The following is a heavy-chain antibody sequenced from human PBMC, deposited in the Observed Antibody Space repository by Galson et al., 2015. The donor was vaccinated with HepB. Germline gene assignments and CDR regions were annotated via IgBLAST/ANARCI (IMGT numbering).Heavy chain of an antibody. CDR2: IDWDDDK. CDR3: ARIHYRYYAPYYMDV. V-gene: IGHV2-70*04. CDR1: GFSLSTSGMR. Sequence: PALVKPTQTLTLTCTVSGFSLSTSGMRVSWIRQPPGEALEWLARIDWDDDKFYSTSLKTRLTISKDTSKNQVVLTMTNMDPVDTATYYCARIHYRYYAPYYMDVWGKGTTVTVSS. D-gene: IGHD3-16*01. J-gene: IGHJ6*03.